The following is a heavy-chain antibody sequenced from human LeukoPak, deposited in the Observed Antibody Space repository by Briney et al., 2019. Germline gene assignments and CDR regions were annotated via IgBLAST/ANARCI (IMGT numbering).Heavy chain of an antibody. CDR1: GFPFSSHW. CDR2: IWYDGSNK. CDR3: ARDRDILTGFYYYGMDV. Sequence: PGGSLRLSCAASGFPFSSHWLSWFRQSPGKGLEWVADIWYDGSNKYYADSVKGRFTISRDNSKNTLYLQMNSLRAEDTAVYYCARDRDILTGFYYYGMDVWGQGTTVTVSS. V-gene: IGHV3-33*08. J-gene: IGHJ6*02. D-gene: IGHD3-9*01.